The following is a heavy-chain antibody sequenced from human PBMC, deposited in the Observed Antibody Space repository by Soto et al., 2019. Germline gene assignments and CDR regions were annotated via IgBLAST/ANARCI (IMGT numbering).Heavy chain of an antibody. D-gene: IGHD6-13*01. CDR1: GYTFTSYG. Sequence: GASVKVSCKASGYTFTSYGISWVRQAPGQGLEWMGWISAYNGNTNYAQKLQGRVTMTTDTSTSTAYMELRSLRSDDTAVYYCARDGLWYSSSWYGYYYGMDVWGQGTTVTVAS. V-gene: IGHV1-18*01. CDR2: ISAYNGNT. CDR3: ARDGLWYSSSWYGYYYGMDV. J-gene: IGHJ6*02.